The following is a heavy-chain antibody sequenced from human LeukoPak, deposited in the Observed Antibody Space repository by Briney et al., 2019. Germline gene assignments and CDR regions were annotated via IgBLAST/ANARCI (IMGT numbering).Heavy chain of an antibody. V-gene: IGHV3-30-3*01. CDR1: GFTFSSYA. D-gene: IGHD3-16*01. J-gene: IGHJ3*02. CDR2: ISYDGSNK. CDR3: ARDWGTSPDAFDI. Sequence: GGSLRLSCAASGFTFSSYAMHWVRQAPGKGLEWVAVISYDGSNKYYADSVKGRFTIPRDNSKNTLYLQMNSLRAEDTAVYYCARDWGTSPDAFDIWGQGTMVTVSS.